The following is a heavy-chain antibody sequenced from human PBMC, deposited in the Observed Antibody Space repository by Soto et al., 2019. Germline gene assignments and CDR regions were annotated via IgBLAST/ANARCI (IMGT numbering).Heavy chain of an antibody. V-gene: IGHV4-4*02. CDR2: IYHSGST. Sequence: SETLSLTCAVSGGSISSSNWWSWVRQPPGKGLEWNGEIYHSGSTNYNPSLKSRVTISVDKSKNQFSLKLSSVTAADTAVYYCARLTPKQQLVRDYYYGMDVWGQGTTVTVSS. CDR1: GGSISSSNW. D-gene: IGHD6-13*01. J-gene: IGHJ6*02. CDR3: ARLTPKQQLVRDYYYGMDV.